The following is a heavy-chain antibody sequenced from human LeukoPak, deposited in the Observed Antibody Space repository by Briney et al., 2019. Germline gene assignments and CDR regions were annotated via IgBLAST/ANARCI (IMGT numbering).Heavy chain of an antibody. J-gene: IGHJ1*01. CDR3: ASSRGDTSPFHN. V-gene: IGHV4-59*01. D-gene: IGHD3-16*01. CDR2: IYYSGST. CDR1: GCSISSYY. Sequence: SETLSLTCPVSGCSISSYYWSWIRQPPGKGLEWLGYIYYSGSTNYNPSLKSRVTISVDTSKNQFSLKLSSVTAADTAVYYCASSRGDTSPFHNWVQGTVVTVSS.